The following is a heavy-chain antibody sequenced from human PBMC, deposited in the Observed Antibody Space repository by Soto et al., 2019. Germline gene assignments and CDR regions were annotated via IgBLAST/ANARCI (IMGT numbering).Heavy chain of an antibody. D-gene: IGHD3-3*01. V-gene: IGHV3-23*01. CDR2: ISGNGRDK. CDR3: ARHQNTVFGVIIRGSAIDV. Sequence: XVCMRLACVVSGFTFNSNSMSWVRQSPGKGLQWVAGISGNGRDKYYADSVKGRFTISRDNVQNTLFLQMDSLRAEDTAVYYCARHQNTVFGVIIRGSAIDVWGQGTTVTVSS. J-gene: IGHJ6*02. CDR1: GFTFNSNS.